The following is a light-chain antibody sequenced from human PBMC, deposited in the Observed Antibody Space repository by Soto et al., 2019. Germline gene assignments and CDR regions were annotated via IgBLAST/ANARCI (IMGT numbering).Light chain of an antibody. V-gene: IGKV3-20*01. CDR1: QSVPANY. CDR2: GAS. CDR3: QQYGNPWWT. J-gene: IGKJ1*01. Sequence: EIVLTQSPGTLSLSPGERVTLSCGASQSVPANYLAWYQQQPGQAPRLLIYGASNIATGIPDRFSGSGSGTEFTLTISRLEPEDFAVYYCQQYGNPWWTFGQGARVEIK.